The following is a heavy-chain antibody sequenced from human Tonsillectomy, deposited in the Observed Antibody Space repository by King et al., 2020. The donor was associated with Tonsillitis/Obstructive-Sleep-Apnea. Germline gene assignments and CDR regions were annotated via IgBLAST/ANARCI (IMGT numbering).Heavy chain of an antibody. J-gene: IGHJ6*03. D-gene: IGHD4-23*01. V-gene: IGHV1-46*01. CDR1: GYTFTRYY. CDR3: ARDGPASTVATVIDSYYYMDV. CDR2: INPSGGST. Sequence: VQLVESGAEVKQPGASVKISCTASGYTFTRYYMHWVRQAPGQGLEWMGIINPSGGSTSYAQKFQGRVTMTRDTSTSTVYMELSSLRSEDTAVYYCARDGPASTVATVIDSYYYMDVWGKGTTVTVSS.